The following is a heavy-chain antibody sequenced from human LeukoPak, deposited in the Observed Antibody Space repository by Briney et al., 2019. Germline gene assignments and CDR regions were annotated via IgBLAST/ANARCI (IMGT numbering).Heavy chain of an antibody. CDR1: GFTVSSNY. CDR2: IYYSGST. J-gene: IGHJ2*01. D-gene: IGHD2-15*01. CDR3: ARGGKAAVRFDL. V-gene: IGHV4-30-4*01. Sequence: LRLSCAASGFTVSSNYMSWIRQPPGKGLEWIGYIYYSGSTYYNPSLKSRVTISVDTSKNQFSLKLSSVTAADTAVYYCARGGKAAVRFDLWGRGTLVTVSS.